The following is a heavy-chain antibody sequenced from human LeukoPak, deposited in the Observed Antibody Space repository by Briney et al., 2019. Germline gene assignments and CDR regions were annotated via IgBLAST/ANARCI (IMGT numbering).Heavy chain of an antibody. J-gene: IGHJ5*02. V-gene: IGHV1-8*01. CDR2: MNPNSGNT. D-gene: IGHD3-10*01. CDR1: GYTFTSYD. CDR3: ASQKTFGELFDWFDP. Sequence: ASVKVSCKASGYTFTSYDINWVRQATGQGLEWMGWMNPNSGNTGYAQKFQGRVTMTRNTSISTAYMELSSLRSEDTAVYYCASQKTFGELFDWFDPWGQGTLVTVSS.